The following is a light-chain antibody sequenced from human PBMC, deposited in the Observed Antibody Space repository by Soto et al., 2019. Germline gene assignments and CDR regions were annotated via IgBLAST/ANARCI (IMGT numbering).Light chain of an antibody. V-gene: IGKV2-30*01. Sequence: DVVMTQSPLSLPVTLGQPASISCRSSQSLVYSDGNTYLNWFQQRPGQSPRRLIYKVSNRDSGVPDRFSGSGSRHDFTLKISRVEAEDVGGYYCMQGTPFHTFGGGTKVEFK. CDR3: MQGTPFHT. CDR1: QSLVYSDGNTY. CDR2: KVS. J-gene: IGKJ4*01.